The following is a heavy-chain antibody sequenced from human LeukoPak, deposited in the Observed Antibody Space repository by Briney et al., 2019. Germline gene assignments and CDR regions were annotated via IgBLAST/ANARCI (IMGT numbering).Heavy chain of an antibody. D-gene: IGHD3-16*01. Sequence: GGSLRLSCAASGFTFSSYWMSWVRQAPGKGLEWVANMNEDGSVKNYVVSVKGRCTISRDNANSSLYLQMNSLSAEDTAVYYCAVDGGYNRFDPWGQGTLVTVPS. V-gene: IGHV3-7*04. CDR1: GFTFSSYW. J-gene: IGHJ5*02. CDR2: MNEDGSVK. CDR3: AVDGGYNRFDP.